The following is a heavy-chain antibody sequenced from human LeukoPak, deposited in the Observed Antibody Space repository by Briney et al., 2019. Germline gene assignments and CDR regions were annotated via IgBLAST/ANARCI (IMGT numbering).Heavy chain of an antibody. Sequence: GESLKISCNGSAYSFTSCWIGWLRQMPGKGLEWMGIIYPSDSDTRYSPSFQGQVTISGDKSISTAYLQWSSLKASDTAMYYCARFVVPAAIQGDYWGQGTLVTVSS. CDR2: IYPSDSDT. J-gene: IGHJ4*02. CDR1: AYSFTSCW. D-gene: IGHD2-2*02. V-gene: IGHV5-51*01. CDR3: ARFVVPAAIQGDY.